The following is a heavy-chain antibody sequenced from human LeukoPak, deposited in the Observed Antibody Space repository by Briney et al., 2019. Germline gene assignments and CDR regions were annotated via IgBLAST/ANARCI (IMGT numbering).Heavy chain of an antibody. CDR1: GYTFTSYY. D-gene: IGHD2-21*01. CDR2: INPSGGST. Sequence: ASVKVSCKASGYTFTSYYIHWVRQAPGQGLEWMGFINPSGGSTSYAQKFQGRVTMTRDTSTSTVYMELSSLRSEDTATYYCARGPGGEPDYWGQGTLVTVSS. J-gene: IGHJ4*02. V-gene: IGHV1-46*01. CDR3: ARGPGGEPDY.